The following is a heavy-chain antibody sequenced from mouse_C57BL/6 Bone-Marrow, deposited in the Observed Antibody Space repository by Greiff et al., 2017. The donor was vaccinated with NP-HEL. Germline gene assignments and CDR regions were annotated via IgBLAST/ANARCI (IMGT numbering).Heavy chain of an antibody. CDR2: IYPGSGST. V-gene: IGHV1-55*01. CDR3: AREGKTAQAWFAY. D-gene: IGHD3-2*02. CDR1: GYTFTSYW. Sequence: QVQLKQPGAELVKPGASVKMSCKASGYTFTSYWITWVKQRPGQGLEWIGDIYPGSGSTNYNEKFKSKATLTVDTSSSTAYMQLSSLTSEDSAVYYCAREGKTAQAWFAYWGQGTLVTVSA. J-gene: IGHJ3*01.